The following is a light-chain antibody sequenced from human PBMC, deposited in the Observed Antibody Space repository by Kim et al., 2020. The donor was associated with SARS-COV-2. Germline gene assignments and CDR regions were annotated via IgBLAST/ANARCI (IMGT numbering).Light chain of an antibody. CDR1: SSNIGSNT. Sequence: GQRVTISCSGSSSNIGSNTVDWYQQLPGTAPKLLIYSNTQRPSGVPDRFSGSKSGTSASLAISGLQSEDEADYSCAVWDDSLNGYVFGTGTKVTVL. CDR3: AVWDDSLNGYV. J-gene: IGLJ1*01. V-gene: IGLV1-44*01. CDR2: SNT.